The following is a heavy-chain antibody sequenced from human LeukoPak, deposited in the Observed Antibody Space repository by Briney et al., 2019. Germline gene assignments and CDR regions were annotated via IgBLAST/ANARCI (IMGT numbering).Heavy chain of an antibody. Sequence: SETLSLTCTVSGGSVSSGSYYWSWIRQPPGKGLEWIGHIYYSGSTNYNPSLKSRVTISVDTSKNQFSLKLSSVTAADTAVYYCARVLVATIRGFDYWGQGTLVTVSS. J-gene: IGHJ4*02. D-gene: IGHD5-12*01. CDR2: IYYSGST. CDR1: GGSVSSGSYY. V-gene: IGHV4-61*01. CDR3: ARVLVATIRGFDY.